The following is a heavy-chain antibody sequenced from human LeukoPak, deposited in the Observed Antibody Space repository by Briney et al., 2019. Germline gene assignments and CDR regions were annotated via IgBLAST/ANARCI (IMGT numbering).Heavy chain of an antibody. D-gene: IGHD3-22*01. CDR2: IRSKSNSYAT. CDR3: TRLHLISGYYLFDY. Sequence: GGSLTLSCAASGFTFSGSAMHWVRQASGKGLEWVGRIRSKSNSYATAYAASVKGSFTISRDDSKNTAYLQMNSLKTEDTAVYYCTRLHLISGYYLFDYWGQGTLVTVSS. V-gene: IGHV3-73*01. J-gene: IGHJ4*02. CDR1: GFTFSGSA.